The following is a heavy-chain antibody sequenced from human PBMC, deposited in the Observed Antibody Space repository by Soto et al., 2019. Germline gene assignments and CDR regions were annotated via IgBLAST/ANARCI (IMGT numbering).Heavy chain of an antibody. J-gene: IGHJ5*02. Sequence: EVQQVESGGDLVKPGGSLRLSCAASGFSFSDTWMNWVRQAPGKGLEWVGRIKGITDGGTRDYAAPVKGRFTISRDDSKNTPYLHLNGMKFEDMAVYYSLTDQRTTMTPIAHWGQGTLVTVSS. CDR1: GFSFSDTW. CDR3: LTDQRTTMTPIAH. CDR2: IKGITDGGTR. D-gene: IGHD4-17*01. V-gene: IGHV3-15*07.